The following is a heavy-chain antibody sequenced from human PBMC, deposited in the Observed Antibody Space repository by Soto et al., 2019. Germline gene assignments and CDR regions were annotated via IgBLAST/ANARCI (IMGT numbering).Heavy chain of an antibody. CDR1: GFTISNYW. CDR3: ARDRPHNWFDR. J-gene: IGHJ5*02. V-gene: IGHV3-74*01. Sequence: EVQLVESGGGLVQPGGSLSLSCAASGFTISNYWMHWVRQSPGKGLVWVAGIDSYGGYSRYADSVRGRFTISRDNGKNSLYLQMNSLRHEDTAVYYCARDRPHNWFDRWGQGALVTVST. CDR2: IDSYGGYS.